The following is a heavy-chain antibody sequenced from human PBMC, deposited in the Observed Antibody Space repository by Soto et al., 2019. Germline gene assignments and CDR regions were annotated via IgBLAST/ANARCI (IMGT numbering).Heavy chain of an antibody. Sequence: PSETRSLTCAVYGGSFSGYYWSWIRQTPGKGLEWIGEIDHSGSIKYNPSLESRVSISLDTSRNQFSLKLSSVTAADSAVFYCATGGGAAPGTWGQGTLVTVSS. CDR2: IDHSGSI. V-gene: IGHV4-34*01. D-gene: IGHD6-13*01. CDR3: ATGGGAAPGT. J-gene: IGHJ4*02. CDR1: GGSFSGYY.